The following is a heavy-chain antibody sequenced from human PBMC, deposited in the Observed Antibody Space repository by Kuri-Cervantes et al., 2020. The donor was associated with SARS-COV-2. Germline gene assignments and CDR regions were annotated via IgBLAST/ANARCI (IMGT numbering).Heavy chain of an antibody. CDR1: GFTFSSYA. J-gene: IGHJ6*02. CDR3: ASGYSSSWYGMDV. V-gene: IGHV3-23*01. CDR2: ISGSGGST. Sequence: GGSLRLSCAASGFTFSSYAMSWVRQAPGKGLEWVSAISGSGGSTYYADSVKGRFTISRDNSKNTLYLQMNSLGAEDTAVYYCASGYSSSWYGMDVWGQGTTVTVSS. D-gene: IGHD6-13*01.